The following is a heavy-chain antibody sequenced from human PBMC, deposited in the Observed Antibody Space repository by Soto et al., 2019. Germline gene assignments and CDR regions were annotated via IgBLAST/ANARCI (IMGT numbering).Heavy chain of an antibody. J-gene: IGHJ6*02. CDR2: INPSGGST. V-gene: IGHV1-46*01. CDR3: ARTYYYDSSGSYGMDV. Sequence: ASVKISCKASGYTFTSYYMHWVRQAPGQGLEWMGIINPSGGSTSYAQKFQGRVTMTRDTSTSTVYMELSSLRSEDTAVYYCARTYYYDSSGSYGMDVWGQGTTVTVSS. CDR1: GYTFTSYY. D-gene: IGHD3-22*01.